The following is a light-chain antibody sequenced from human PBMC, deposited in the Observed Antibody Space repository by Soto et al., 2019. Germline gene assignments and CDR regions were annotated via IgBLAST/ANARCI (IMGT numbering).Light chain of an antibody. V-gene: IGLV1-40*01. J-gene: IGLJ1*01. CDR1: TSNIGAGYD. CDR3: QSYDSSLSGSYV. Sequence: QSALTQPPSVSGAPGQRVTFSCTGSTSNIGAGYDVHWYQQLPGTSPKLLIFGNSNRPSGVPDRFSASRSGSSASLAITGLRAEDEADYYCQSYDSSLSGSYVFGSGTKVTVL. CDR2: GNS.